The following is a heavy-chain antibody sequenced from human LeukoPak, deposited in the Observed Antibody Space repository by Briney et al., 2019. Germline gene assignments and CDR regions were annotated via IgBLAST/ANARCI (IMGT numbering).Heavy chain of an antibody. CDR2: ISSSSSTI. Sequence: GGSLRLSCAASGYTFSSYSMNWVRQAPGKGLEWVSYISSSSSTIYYADSVKGRFTISRDNAKNSLYLQTNSMRAEDTVVYYCARERRTVTTDYWGQGTLVTVSS. J-gene: IGHJ4*02. V-gene: IGHV3-48*01. D-gene: IGHD4-17*01. CDR3: ARERRTVTTDY. CDR1: GYTFSSYS.